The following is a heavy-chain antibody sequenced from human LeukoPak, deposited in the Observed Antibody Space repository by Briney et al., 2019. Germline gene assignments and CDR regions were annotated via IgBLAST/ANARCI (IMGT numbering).Heavy chain of an antibody. V-gene: IGHV3-23*01. D-gene: IGHD2-2*01. Sequence: PGGSLRLSCAASGFTFSSYAMSWVRQAPGKGLEWVSAISGSGGSTYYADSVKGQFPISRDNSKYPLYLRMHSLRAEDTAVYYCAKGRPLGDIVVVPAAMTFDYWGQGNLVTVFS. CDR1: GFTFSSYA. CDR2: ISGSGGST. J-gene: IGHJ4*02. CDR3: AKGRPLGDIVVVPAAMTFDY.